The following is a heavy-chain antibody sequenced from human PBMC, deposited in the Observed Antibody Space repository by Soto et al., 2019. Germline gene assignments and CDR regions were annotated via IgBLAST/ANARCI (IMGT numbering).Heavy chain of an antibody. CDR2: ILSNDEE. J-gene: IGHJ6*02. CDR3: ARIRGYCSGGSCYFYYFAMDV. D-gene: IGHD2-15*01. V-gene: IGHV2-26*01. Sequence: GSGPTLVNPTETPTLTCTVSGFSLSDADVGVAWIRQPPGKALEWLAHILSNDEEVFSSSLRTRLTISKDTSRSQVVLTMSNMEPVDTATYYCARIRGYCSGGSCYFYYFAMDVWGQGTTVTVSS. CDR1: GFSLSDADVG.